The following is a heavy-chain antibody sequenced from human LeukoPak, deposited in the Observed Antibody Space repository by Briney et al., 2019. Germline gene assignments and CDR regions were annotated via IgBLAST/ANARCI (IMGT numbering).Heavy chain of an antibody. J-gene: IGHJ4*02. CDR3: AKGDHDYGDYFDY. CDR1: GFTFSSYS. V-gene: IGHV3-21*01. D-gene: IGHD4-17*01. Sequence: GGSLRLSCAASGFTFSSYSMNWVRQAPGKGLEWVSSISSSSSYIYYADSVKGRFTISRDNAKNSLYLQMNSLRAEDTAVYYCAKGDHDYGDYFDYWGQGTLVTVSS. CDR2: ISSSSSYI.